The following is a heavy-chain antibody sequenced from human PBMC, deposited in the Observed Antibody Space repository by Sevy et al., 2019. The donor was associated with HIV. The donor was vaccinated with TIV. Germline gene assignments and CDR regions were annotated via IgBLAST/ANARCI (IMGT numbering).Heavy chain of an antibody. CDR1: GFSFSRYF. J-gene: IGHJ5*02. CDR3: ARDTLGYGGNPNLDLDL. D-gene: IGHD4-17*01. Sequence: GGSLRLSCAASGFSFSRYFMHWVRQAPGEGLVWVSRINSDGSTTNYADSVEGRFIVSRVNAKKTPYLELHSLRVEDTATDYCARDTLGYGGNPNLDLDLWGQGTLVTVSS. CDR2: INSDGSTT. V-gene: IGHV3-74*01.